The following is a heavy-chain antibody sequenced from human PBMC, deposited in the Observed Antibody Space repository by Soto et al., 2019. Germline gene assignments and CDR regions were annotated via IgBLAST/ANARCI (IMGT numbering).Heavy chain of an antibody. Sequence: QVQLVQSGAEVKKSGASVKVSCKASGYTFTGYYIHWVRQAPGQGLEWMGEISPNSGGTKYAQKFQGRVTMTRDTSITTVYMDLSNLSPDDTAVYYCGTGRRGDVDVFYWGQGTLVTVYS. CDR3: GTGRRGDVDVFY. J-gene: IGHJ4*02. D-gene: IGHD3-16*01. CDR2: ISPNSGGT. V-gene: IGHV1-2*02. CDR1: GYTFTGYY.